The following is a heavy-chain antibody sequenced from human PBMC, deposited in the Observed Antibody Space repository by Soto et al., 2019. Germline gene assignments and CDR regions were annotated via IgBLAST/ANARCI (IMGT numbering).Heavy chain of an antibody. Sequence: GGSLRLSCAASGFTFSSYGMHWVRQAPGKGLEWVAVIWYDGSNKYYADSVKGRFTISRDNSKNTLYLQMNSLRAEDTAVYYCAKESSARAPKTYYYGTDVWGQGTTDTVSS. CDR1: GFTFSSYG. D-gene: IGHD5-18*01. J-gene: IGHJ6*02. V-gene: IGHV3-33*06. CDR2: IWYDGSNK. CDR3: AKESSARAPKTYYYGTDV.